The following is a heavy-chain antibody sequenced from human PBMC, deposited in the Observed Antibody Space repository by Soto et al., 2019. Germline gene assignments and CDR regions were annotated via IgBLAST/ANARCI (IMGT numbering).Heavy chain of an antibody. D-gene: IGHD3-22*01. J-gene: IGHJ4*02. Sequence: GGSLRLSCAASGFTFSSYAMSWVRQAPGKGLEWVSAISGSGGSTYYADSVKGRFTISRDNSKNTLYLQMNSLRAEDTAVYYCAKGRCNKYYYDSSGYYCSPRFDYWGQGTLVTVSS. V-gene: IGHV3-23*01. CDR1: GFTFSSYA. CDR3: AKGRCNKYYYDSSGYYCSPRFDY. CDR2: ISGSGGST.